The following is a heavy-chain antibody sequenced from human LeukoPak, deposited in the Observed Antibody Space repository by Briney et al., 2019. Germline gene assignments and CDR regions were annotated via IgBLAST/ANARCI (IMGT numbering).Heavy chain of an antibody. CDR1: GFTVSSNY. CDR2: IYSGGST. CDR3: AKVRFGDLSPFDY. J-gene: IGHJ4*02. D-gene: IGHD3-10*01. Sequence: GGSLRLSCAASGFTVSSNYMNWVRQAPGKGLEWVSVIYSGGSTYYADSVKGRFTISRDHSKNTLYLQMSSLRAEDTAVYYCAKVRFGDLSPFDYWGQGTLVTVSS. V-gene: IGHV3-53*01.